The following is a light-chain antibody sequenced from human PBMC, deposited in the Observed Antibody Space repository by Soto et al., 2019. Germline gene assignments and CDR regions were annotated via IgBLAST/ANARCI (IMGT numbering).Light chain of an antibody. CDR2: DAS. V-gene: IGKV1-33*01. CDR3: QQYDNLPLT. CDR1: QDISNY. Sequence: IQMTQSPSSLSASVGYRVTITCQASQDISNYLNWYQQKKGKAPKLLIYDASNLETGVPSRFSGSGSGTDFNFTISSLQPEDIATYYCQQYDNLPLTFGGGTKVDIK. J-gene: IGKJ4*01.